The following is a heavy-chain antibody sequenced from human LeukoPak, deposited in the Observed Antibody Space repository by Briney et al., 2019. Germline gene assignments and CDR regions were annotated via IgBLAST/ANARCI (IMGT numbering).Heavy chain of an antibody. D-gene: IGHD5-18*01. V-gene: IGHV2-26*01. CDR1: GFSLSNARMG. CDR3: ARRTGYSYGYFDY. Sequence: SGPTLVNPTETLTLTRTVSGFSLSNARMGVSWIRQPPGKALEWLAHIFSNDEKSYSTSLKSRLTISKDTSKSQVVLTMTNMDPVDTATYYCARRTGYSYGYFDYWGQGTLVTVSS. J-gene: IGHJ4*02. CDR2: IFSNDEK.